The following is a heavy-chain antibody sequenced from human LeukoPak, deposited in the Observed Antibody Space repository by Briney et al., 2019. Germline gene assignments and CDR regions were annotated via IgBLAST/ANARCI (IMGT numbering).Heavy chain of an antibody. Sequence: SETLSLTCTVSGGPISSYYWSWIRQPPGKGLEWIGYIYYSGSTNYNPSLKSRVTISVDTSKNQFSLKLSSVTAADTAVYYCARGPGYSYGLDYWGQGTLVTVSS. CDR2: IYYSGST. D-gene: IGHD5-18*01. CDR1: GGPISSYY. V-gene: IGHV4-59*01. J-gene: IGHJ4*02. CDR3: ARGPGYSYGLDY.